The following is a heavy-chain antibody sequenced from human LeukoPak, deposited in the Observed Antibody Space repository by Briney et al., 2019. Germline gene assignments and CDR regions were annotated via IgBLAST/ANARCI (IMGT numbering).Heavy chain of an antibody. CDR2: IYYSGST. V-gene: IGHV4-59*12. J-gene: IGHJ4*02. D-gene: IGHD3-22*01. Sequence: SETLSLTCTVSGGSISSYYWSWIRQPPGKGLEWIGYIYYSGSTNYNPSLKSRVTISVDTSKNQFSLKLSSVTAADTAVYYCARDRPTYYYDSSGATYDYWGQGTLVTVSS. CDR1: GGSISSYY. CDR3: ARDRPTYYYDSSGATYDY.